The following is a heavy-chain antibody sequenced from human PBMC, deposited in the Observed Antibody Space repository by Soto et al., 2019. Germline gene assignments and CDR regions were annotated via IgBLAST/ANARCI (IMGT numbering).Heavy chain of an antibody. CDR2: IYTSGST. Sequence: QVQLQESGPGLVKPSETLSLTCTVSGGSISSYYWSWIRQPAGKGLEWIGRIYTSGSTNYNPSLKSRVTMSVDTSKNQFSLKLSSVTAADTAVYYCARVVVVQPGPSGWGDLNWFDPWGQGTLVTVSS. D-gene: IGHD6-19*01. J-gene: IGHJ5*02. CDR3: ARVVVVQPGPSGWGDLNWFDP. CDR1: GGSISSYY. V-gene: IGHV4-4*07.